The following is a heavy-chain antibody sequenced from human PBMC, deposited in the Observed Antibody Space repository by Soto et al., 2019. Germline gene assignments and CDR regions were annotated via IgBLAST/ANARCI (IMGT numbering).Heavy chain of an antibody. D-gene: IGHD2-21*02. CDR3: ARQRTSVVTQAYFDV. J-gene: IGHJ4*02. CDR2: IYYSGST. Sequence: TSETLSLTCTVTGDSISSRSYYWGWIRQPPGKGLEWIGSIYYSGSTYNNPSLRSRVSMSIDTSKDQFSLKLKSVTAADTALYFCARQRTSVVTQAYFDVWGTGSLVTVS. V-gene: IGHV4-39*01. CDR1: GDSISSRSYY.